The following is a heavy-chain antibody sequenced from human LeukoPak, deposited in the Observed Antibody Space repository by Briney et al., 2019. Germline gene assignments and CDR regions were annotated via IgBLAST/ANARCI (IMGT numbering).Heavy chain of an antibody. CDR3: ARDRSPGGITMIGY. D-gene: IGHD3-22*01. J-gene: IGHJ4*02. CDR2: ISSSGSTI. V-gene: IGHV3-48*03. CDR1: GFTFSSYE. Sequence: GGSLRLSCAASGFTFSSYEMNWVRQAPGKGLEWVSYISSSGSTIYYADSVKGRFTISRDNAKNSLYLQMNSLRAEDTAVYYCARDRSPGGITMIGYWGQGTLVTVSS.